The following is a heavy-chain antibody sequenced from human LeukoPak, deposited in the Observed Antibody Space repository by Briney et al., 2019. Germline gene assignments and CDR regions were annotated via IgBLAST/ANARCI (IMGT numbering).Heavy chain of an antibody. Sequence: GGSLRFSCAASGLTFSGYWMNWVRQAPGKGLEGVAVILHDGHNKFYADSVKGRFTISRDTSKNTLYLQMNSLRAEDTAVYYCAKLRWQGLSTRGHFDYWGRGTLVTVSS. V-gene: IGHV3-30*18. J-gene: IGHJ4*02. CDR2: ILHDGHNK. D-gene: IGHD2-2*01. CDR3: AKLRWQGLSTRGHFDY. CDR1: GLTFSGYW.